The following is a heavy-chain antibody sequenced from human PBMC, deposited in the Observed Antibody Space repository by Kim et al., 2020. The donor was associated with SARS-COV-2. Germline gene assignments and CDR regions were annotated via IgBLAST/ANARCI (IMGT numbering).Heavy chain of an antibody. J-gene: IGHJ6*02. CDR2: ISYDGSNK. CDR1: GFTFSSYG. V-gene: IGHV3-30*18. CDR3: AKDLTARASFYYYYGMDV. Sequence: GGSLRLSCAASGFTFSSYGMHWVRQAPGKGLEWVAVISYDGSNKYYADSVKGRFTISRDNSKNTLYLQMNSLRAEDTAVYYCAKDLTARASFYYYYGMDVWGQGTTVTVSS. D-gene: IGHD5-18*01.